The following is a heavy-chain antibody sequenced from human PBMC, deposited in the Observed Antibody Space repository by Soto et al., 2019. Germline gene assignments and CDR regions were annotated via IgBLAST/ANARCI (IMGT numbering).Heavy chain of an antibody. V-gene: IGHV4-34*01. J-gene: IGHJ6*02. CDR2: IYHSGST. Sequence: PSETLSLTCAVYGGSFSGYYWSWIRQPPGKGLEWIGEIYHSGSTNYNPSLKSRVTISVDKSKNQFSLKLSSVTAADTAVYYCARGSDEVYYYYGMDVWGQGTTVTVSS. CDR1: GGSFSGYY. CDR3: ARGSDEVYYYYGMDV.